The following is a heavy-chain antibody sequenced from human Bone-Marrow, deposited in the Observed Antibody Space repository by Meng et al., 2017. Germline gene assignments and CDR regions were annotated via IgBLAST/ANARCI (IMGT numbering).Heavy chain of an antibody. J-gene: IGHJ4*02. CDR3: ARDYVIVGATVPFDY. V-gene: IGHV1-46*01. CDR2: INPSGGST. Sequence: ASVKVSCKASGYTFTSYYMHWVRQAPGQGLEWMGIINPSGGSTSYAQKFQGRVTMTRDMSTSTVYMELSSLRSEDTAVYYCARDYVIVGATVPFDYWGQGTLVTVSS. D-gene: IGHD1-26*01. CDR1: GYTFTSYY.